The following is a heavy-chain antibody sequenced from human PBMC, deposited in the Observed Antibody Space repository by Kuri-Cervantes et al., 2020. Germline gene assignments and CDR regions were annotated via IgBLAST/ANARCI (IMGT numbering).Heavy chain of an antibody. CDR3: ASHAGTGGYNWFDP. CDR1: GGSISSGSYY. J-gene: IGHJ5*02. D-gene: IGHD6-13*01. CDR2: IYTSGST. Sequence: SETLSLTCTVSGGSISSGSYYWSWIRQPAGKGLEWIGRIYTSGSTNYNPSLKSRVTISVDTSKNQFSLKLSSVTAADTAVYYCASHAGTGGYNWFDPWGQGTLVTVSS. V-gene: IGHV4-61*02.